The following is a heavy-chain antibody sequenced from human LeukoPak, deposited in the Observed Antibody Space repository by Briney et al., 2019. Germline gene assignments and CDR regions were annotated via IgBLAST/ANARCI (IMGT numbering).Heavy chain of an antibody. CDR3: ARALGYCSSTSCRPVYFGY. Sequence: SETLSLTCAVYGGSFSGYYWSWIRQPPGKGLEWIGEINHSGSTNYNPSLKSRVTISVDTSNNQFSRKLSSVTAADTAVYYCARALGYCSSTSCRPVYFGYWGQGNLVTVSS. CDR1: GGSFSGYY. J-gene: IGHJ4*01. CDR2: INHSGST. D-gene: IGHD2-2*01. V-gene: IGHV4-34*01.